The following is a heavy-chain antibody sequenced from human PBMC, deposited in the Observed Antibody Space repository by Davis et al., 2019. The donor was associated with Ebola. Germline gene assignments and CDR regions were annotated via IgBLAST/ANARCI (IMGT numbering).Heavy chain of an antibody. CDR1: GFVFSSYV. Sequence: GESLKISCAASGFVFSSYVMSWGRQAPGKGLEWVSGISGRDGSTNYGDSVKGRFTISRDNSKNTLYLEMNSLRVEDTAIYYCAKDTSNVWFDVWGQGTMVTVSS. D-gene: IGHD6-19*01. V-gene: IGHV3-23*01. CDR3: AKDTSNVWFDV. CDR2: ISGRDGST. J-gene: IGHJ3*01.